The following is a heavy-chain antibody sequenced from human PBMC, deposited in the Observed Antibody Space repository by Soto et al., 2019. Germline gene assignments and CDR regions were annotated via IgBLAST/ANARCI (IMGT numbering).Heavy chain of an antibody. CDR1: GGTFSSYT. CDR3: AREGKYSGYDKDYYYYYYYMGV. V-gene: IGHV1-69*02. Sequence: SVKVSCKASGGTFSSYTISWVRQAPGQGLEWMGRIIPILGIANYAQKFQGRVTITADKSTSTAYMELSSLRSEDTAVYYCAREGKYSGYDKDYYYYYYYMGVWGKGTTVTVSS. J-gene: IGHJ6*03. CDR2: IIPILGIA. D-gene: IGHD5-12*01.